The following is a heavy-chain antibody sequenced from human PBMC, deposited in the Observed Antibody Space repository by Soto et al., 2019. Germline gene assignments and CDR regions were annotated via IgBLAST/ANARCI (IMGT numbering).Heavy chain of an antibody. CDR1: GFTVSSNY. J-gene: IGHJ4*02. D-gene: IGHD1-20*01. Sequence: PGGSLRLSCAASGFTVSSNYMSWVRQAPGKGLEWVSVIYSGGTTYYADSVKGRFTISRDNSKNTLNLQSNNLRVEDTAVYYCAREGFITGTTGDYWGQGTLVTVSS. V-gene: IGHV3-53*01. CDR3: AREGFITGTTGDY. CDR2: IYSGGTT.